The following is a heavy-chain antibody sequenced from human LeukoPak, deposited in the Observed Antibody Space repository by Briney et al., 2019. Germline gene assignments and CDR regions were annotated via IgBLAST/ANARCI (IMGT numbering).Heavy chain of an antibody. CDR1: GYTFTSYA. D-gene: IGHD3-9*01. J-gene: IGHJ5*02. CDR2: INTNTGNP. Sequence: ASVKVSCKASGYTFTSYAMNWVRQAPGQGLEWMGWINTNTGNPTYAQGFTGRFVFSLDTSVSTAYLQISSLKAEDTAVYYCARGSPYDILTGYLAGENWFDPWGQGTLVTVSS. CDR3: ARGSPYDILTGYLAGENWFDP. V-gene: IGHV7-4-1*02.